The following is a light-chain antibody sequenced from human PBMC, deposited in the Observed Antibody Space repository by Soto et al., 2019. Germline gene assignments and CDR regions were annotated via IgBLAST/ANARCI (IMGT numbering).Light chain of an antibody. CDR3: QSYDSSLSSGV. CDR1: TSNIGAGYD. CDR2: RNI. Sequence: QSVLTQPPSVSGAPGQRVTISCTGSTSNIGAGYDVHWYQQIPGTAPKLLIYRNINRPSGVPDRFSGSRSGTSGSLAITGLQAEDEADYYFQSYDSSLSSGVFGGGTKVTVL. J-gene: IGLJ3*02. V-gene: IGLV1-40*01.